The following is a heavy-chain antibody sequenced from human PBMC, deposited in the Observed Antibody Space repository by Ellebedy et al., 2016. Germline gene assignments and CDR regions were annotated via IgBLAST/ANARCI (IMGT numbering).Heavy chain of an antibody. D-gene: IGHD3-9*01. Sequence: GESLKISXAASGFTFSSYSMNWVRQAPGKGLEWVSYISSSSSTIYYADSVKGRFTISRDNAKNSLYLQMNSLRAEDTAVYYCARERSLRGIRYFDGPLDAFDIWGQGTMVTVSS. CDR3: ARERSLRGIRYFDGPLDAFDI. J-gene: IGHJ3*02. V-gene: IGHV3-48*04. CDR2: ISSSSSTI. CDR1: GFTFSSYS.